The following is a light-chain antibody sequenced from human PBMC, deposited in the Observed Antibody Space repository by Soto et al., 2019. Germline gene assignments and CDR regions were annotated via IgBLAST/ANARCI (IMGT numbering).Light chain of an antibody. CDR3: QQYNEWPWT. CDR1: QSVSAN. Sequence: EIVMTQSPATLSVTRGERATLTCRASQSVSANLAWYQQRPGQAPRLLIYGASTRATGIPARFSGSGSGTEFTLTISSLQSEDFATYYCQQYNEWPWTFGQGTKVEIK. CDR2: GAS. J-gene: IGKJ1*01. V-gene: IGKV3-15*01.